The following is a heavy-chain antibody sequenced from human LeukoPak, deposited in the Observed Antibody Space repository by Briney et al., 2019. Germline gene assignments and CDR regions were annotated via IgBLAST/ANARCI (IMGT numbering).Heavy chain of an antibody. D-gene: IGHD1-26*01. CDR3: AATRVGATIEGVDGALDI. CDR2: IVVGNGNT. J-gene: IGHJ3*02. CDR1: GFTFTSST. Sequence: VASVKVSCKASGFTFTSSTMQWVRQARGQRLEWIGWIVVGNGNTNYAQIFQERVTITRDMSTSTAYMELSSLRAEDTAVYYCAATRVGATIEGVDGALDIWGQGTMATVSS. V-gene: IGHV1-58*02.